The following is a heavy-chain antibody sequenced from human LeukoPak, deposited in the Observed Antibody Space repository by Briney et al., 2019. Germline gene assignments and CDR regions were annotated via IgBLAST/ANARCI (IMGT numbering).Heavy chain of an antibody. CDR1: GFTFRDYG. J-gene: IGHJ4*02. D-gene: IGHD4-23*01. Sequence: GGSLRLSCAVSGFTFRDYGMHWVRQAPGKGLEWVAVIWFDGSKKYYGDSVKGRFTISRDNPKNTLYLEMNSLRGEDTAVYYCARDSRWHADYWGQGTLVTVSS. V-gene: IGHV3-33*01. CDR3: ARDSRWHADY. CDR2: IWFDGSKK.